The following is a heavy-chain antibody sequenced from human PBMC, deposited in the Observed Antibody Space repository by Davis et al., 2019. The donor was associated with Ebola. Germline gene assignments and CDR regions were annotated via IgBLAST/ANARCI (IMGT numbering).Heavy chain of an antibody. CDR3: ARQSGYYAPIGAFDI. CDR1: GASIRSHY. CDR2: IYYSGST. V-gene: IGHV4-39*01. D-gene: IGHD2-2*01. Sequence: MPSETLSLTCTVSGASIRSHYWSWIRQPPGKGLEWIGSIYYSGSTYYNPSLKSRVTISVDTSKNQFSLKLSSVTAADTAVYYCARQSGYYAPIGAFDIWGQGTMVTVSS. J-gene: IGHJ3*02.